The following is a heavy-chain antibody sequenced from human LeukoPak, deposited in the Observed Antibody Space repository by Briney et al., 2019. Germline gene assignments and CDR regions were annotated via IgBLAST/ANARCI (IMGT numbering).Heavy chain of an antibody. CDR3: ARGDFLFDF. V-gene: IGHV5-10-1*01. D-gene: IGHD1-26*01. CDR2: IDPSDSYT. Sequence: HGESLRISCKGSGYSFTNYWISWVRQMPGKGLEWVGTIDPSDSYTNYSPSFQGHVTISADKSISTAYLQWSSLKASDTAMYYCARGDFLFDFWGQGTLVTVSS. CDR1: GYSFTNYW. J-gene: IGHJ4*02.